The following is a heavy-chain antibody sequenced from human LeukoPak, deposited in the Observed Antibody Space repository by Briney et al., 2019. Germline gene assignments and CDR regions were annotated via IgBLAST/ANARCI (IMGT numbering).Heavy chain of an antibody. V-gene: IGHV4-39*02. J-gene: IGHJ5*02. CDR3: ARDSEPDYDILTGDNRFDP. CDR2: IYYGGST. D-gene: IGHD3-9*01. Sequence: SETLSLTCTVSGGSISSSNYYWGWIRQPPGKGLEWIGSIYYGGSTYYNPSLKSRVTISVDTSKNQFSLKLSSVTAADTAVYYCARDSEPDYDILTGDNRFDPWGQGTLVTVSS. CDR1: GGSISSSNYY.